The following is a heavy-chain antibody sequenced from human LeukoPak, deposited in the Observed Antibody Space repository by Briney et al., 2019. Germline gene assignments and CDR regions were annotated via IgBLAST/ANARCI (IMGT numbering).Heavy chain of an antibody. V-gene: IGHV3-74*01. J-gene: IGHJ6*02. Sequence: GGSLRLSCAASGFPFNIYWMHWVRQAPGKGLVWVSHIASDGTTRGYADSVKGRSTISRDNAKNTLYLQMNSLRAEDTAVYYCARDLSYGMDVWGQGTSVTVSS. CDR1: GFPFNIYW. CDR2: IASDGTTR. CDR3: ARDLSYGMDV.